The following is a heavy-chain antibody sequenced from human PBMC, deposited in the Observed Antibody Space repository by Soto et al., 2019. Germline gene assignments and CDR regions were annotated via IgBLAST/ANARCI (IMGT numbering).Heavy chain of an antibody. CDR3: ASGGRNKYSYYYYGMDV. V-gene: IGHV3-7*01. Sequence: GGSLRLSCAASGFTFSSYWMSWVRQAPGKVLEWVANIKQDGSEKYYVDSVKGRFTISRDNATNSLYLQMNSLRGEYTDVYYCASGGRNKYSYYYYGMDVWGQGTTVTVS. J-gene: IGHJ6*02. CDR2: IKQDGSEK. D-gene: IGHD1-1*01. CDR1: GFTFSSYW.